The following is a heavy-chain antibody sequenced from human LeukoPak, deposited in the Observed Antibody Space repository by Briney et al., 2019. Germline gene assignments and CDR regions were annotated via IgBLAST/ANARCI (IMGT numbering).Heavy chain of an antibody. CDR2: IRDDGSTR. V-gene: IGHV3-30*02. CDR3: AKGSSGWPYYFDY. CDR1: GFTFSRYG. Sequence: GGSLRLSCAASGFTFSRYGLHWVRQAPGKGLEWVAFIRDDGSTRYYTDSVKGRFTVSSDNPKNTLYPQMNSLRAEDTAVYYCAKGSSGWPYYFDYWGQGTLVTVSS. J-gene: IGHJ4*02. D-gene: IGHD6-19*01.